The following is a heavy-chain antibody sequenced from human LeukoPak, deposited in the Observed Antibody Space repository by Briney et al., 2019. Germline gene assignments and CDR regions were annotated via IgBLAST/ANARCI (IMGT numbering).Heavy chain of an antibody. V-gene: IGHV3-23*01. J-gene: IGHJ4*02. Sequence: GGSLRLSCAASGFTFSRSAMTWVRQTPGKGLDWVSSISSSGNTYYADSVKGRFTISRDNSKNMLYLQMNSLRVEDTALYYCTKDTRVRRVSVLYYFDSWGQGTLVTASS. CDR3: TKDTRVRRVSVLYYFDS. CDR1: GFTFSRSA. D-gene: IGHD1-14*01. CDR2: ISSSGNT.